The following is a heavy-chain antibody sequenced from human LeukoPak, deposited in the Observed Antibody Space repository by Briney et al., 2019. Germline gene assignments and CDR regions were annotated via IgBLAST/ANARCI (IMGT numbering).Heavy chain of an antibody. J-gene: IGHJ5*02. V-gene: IGHV1-24*01. D-gene: IGHD3-10*01. Sequence: ASVKVSCKVSGYTLTELSLHWVRQAPGKGLEWMGGFDPEDGETIYAQKFQGRVTMTEDTSTDTAYMELSSLRSEDTAVYYCATGGVRGVNNWFDPWGQGTLVTVSS. CDR2: FDPEDGET. CDR3: ATGGVRGVNNWFDP. CDR1: GYTLTELS.